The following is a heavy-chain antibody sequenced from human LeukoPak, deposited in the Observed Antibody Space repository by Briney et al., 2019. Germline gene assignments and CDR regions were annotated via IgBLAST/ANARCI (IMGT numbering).Heavy chain of an antibody. CDR3: ASACTRLSMVGGPYHP. CDR1: GVSISSGGYP. CDR2: NYGSGST. Sequence: SETLSLTCAVSGVSISSGGYPWRWIRQPPRKGQEGIVYNYGSGSTCYNPSLKSRVNISVDRSKNRFSLKLSSVTAADTAAYYCASACTRLSMVGGPYHPWGQGTLVTVSS. D-gene: IGHD3-10*01. J-gene: IGHJ5*02. V-gene: IGHV4-30-2*01.